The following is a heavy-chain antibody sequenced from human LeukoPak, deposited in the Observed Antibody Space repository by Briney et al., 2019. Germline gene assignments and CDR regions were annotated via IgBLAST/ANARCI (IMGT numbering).Heavy chain of an antibody. CDR1: GFTFSAFW. V-gene: IGHV3-74*01. D-gene: IGHD3-22*01. CDR2: INSDGSST. Sequence: GGSLRLSCAASGFTFSAFWMHWVRQAPGKGLVWVSRINSDGSSTTYADSVKGRFTISRDNAKNTLYLQMNSLRAEDTAVYYCARGFVHDTRGYYSDYWGQGALVTVSS. J-gene: IGHJ4*02. CDR3: ARGFVHDTRGYYSDY.